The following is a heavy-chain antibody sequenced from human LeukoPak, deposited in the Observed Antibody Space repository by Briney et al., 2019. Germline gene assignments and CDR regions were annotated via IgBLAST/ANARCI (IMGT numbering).Heavy chain of an antibody. CDR1: GFTFSSYA. Sequence: PGGSLRLSCAASGFTFSSYAMHWVRQAPGKGLEWVAVISYDGSNKYYADSVKGRFTISRDNSKNTLYLQMNSLRAEDTAVYYCVRIKSIGAVDYWGQGTLVTVSS. CDR3: VRIKSIGAVDY. CDR2: ISYDGSNK. V-gene: IGHV3-30*04. J-gene: IGHJ4*02.